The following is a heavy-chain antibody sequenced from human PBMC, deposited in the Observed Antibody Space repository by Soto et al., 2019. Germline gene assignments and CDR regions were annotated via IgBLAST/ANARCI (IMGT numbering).Heavy chain of an antibody. CDR3: TRERFLEWLVGVRFWAFDN. Sequence: VGSLRLSCAASGFTVSSNYMNWVRQAPGKGLEWVSVIYSDDRTYYADSVKGRFTISRDNSKNTVYLQLNSLRAEDTAVYYCTRERFLEWLVGVRFWAFDNWGQGTMVTVSS. CDR1: GFTVSSNY. V-gene: IGHV3-53*01. J-gene: IGHJ3*02. CDR2: IYSDDRT. D-gene: IGHD3-3*01.